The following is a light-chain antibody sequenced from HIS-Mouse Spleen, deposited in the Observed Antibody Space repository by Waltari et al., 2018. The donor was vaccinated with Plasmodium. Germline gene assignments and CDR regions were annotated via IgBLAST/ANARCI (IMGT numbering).Light chain of an antibody. Sequence: SYELTQPPSVSVSPGQTARITCSGDALPKKYAYCYQQKSGQAPVLVIDEDSKRPSGTPERFSGTSSGTMATLTISGAQVEEEADYYCYSTDSSVNHRVFGGGTKLTVL. CDR3: YSTDSSVNHRV. CDR2: EDS. V-gene: IGLV3-10*01. CDR1: ALPKKY. J-gene: IGLJ3*02.